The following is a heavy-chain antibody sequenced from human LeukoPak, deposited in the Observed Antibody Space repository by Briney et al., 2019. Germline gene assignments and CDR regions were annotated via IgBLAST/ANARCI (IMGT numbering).Heavy chain of an antibody. CDR1: GFTFSSYA. D-gene: IGHD2-21*02. CDR3: AKDQFPYCGGDCPTDY. Sequence: GGSLRLSCAASGFTFSSYAMSWVRQAPGKGLEWVSAISGSGGSTYYADSVKGRFTISRDNSKNTLYLQMNSLRAEDTAVYYCAKDQFPYCGGDCPTDYWGQGTLVTVSS. V-gene: IGHV3-23*01. CDR2: ISGSGGST. J-gene: IGHJ4*02.